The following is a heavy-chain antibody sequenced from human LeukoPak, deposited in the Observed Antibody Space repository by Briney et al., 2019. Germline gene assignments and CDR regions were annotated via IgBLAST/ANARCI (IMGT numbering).Heavy chain of an antibody. CDR3: ASRASSYGPFDY. V-gene: IGHV4-34*01. CDR1: GGSFSVYY. CDR2: INHSGNI. Sequence: KSSETLSLTCAVYGGSFSVYYWSWIRQPPGKGLEWIGEINHSGNINYNPSLKSRVTISIDTSKNQFSLKLSSVTAADTAVYYCASRASSYGPFDYWGQGTLVTVSS. D-gene: IGHD3-10*01. J-gene: IGHJ4*02.